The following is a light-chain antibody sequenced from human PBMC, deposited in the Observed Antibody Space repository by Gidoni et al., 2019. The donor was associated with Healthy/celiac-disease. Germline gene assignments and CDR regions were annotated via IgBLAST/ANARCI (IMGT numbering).Light chain of an antibody. V-gene: IGKV1-39*01. Sequence: DIQMTQSLSSLSASVGDRVTITCRASQSISSYLNWYQQKPGKAPKLLIYAASSLQSGVPSRFSGSRSGTDFTLTISSLQPEDFATYYCQQSYSTLGTFGGGTKVEIK. CDR1: QSISSY. J-gene: IGKJ4*01. CDR2: AAS. CDR3: QQSYSTLGT.